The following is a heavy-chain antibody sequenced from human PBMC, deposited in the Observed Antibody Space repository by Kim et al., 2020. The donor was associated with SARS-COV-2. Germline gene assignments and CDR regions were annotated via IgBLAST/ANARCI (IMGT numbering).Heavy chain of an antibody. J-gene: IGHJ4*02. CDR1: GYSFTSYW. CDR3: ARGDGYNWAVDY. Sequence: GESLKISCKGSGYSFTSYWISWVRQMPGKGLEWMGRIDPSDSYTNYSPSFQGHVTISADKSISTAYLQWSSLKASDTAMYYCARGDGYNWAVDYWGQGTLVTVSS. V-gene: IGHV5-10-1*01. D-gene: IGHD5-12*01. CDR2: IDPSDSYT.